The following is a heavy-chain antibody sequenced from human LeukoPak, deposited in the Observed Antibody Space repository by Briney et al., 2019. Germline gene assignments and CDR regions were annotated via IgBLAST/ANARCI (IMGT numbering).Heavy chain of an antibody. CDR1: GFTFSSYA. CDR2: ISSNGGST. V-gene: IGHV3-64D*06. D-gene: IGHD3-10*01. J-gene: IGHJ4*02. Sequence: GGSLRLSCSASGFTFSSYAMHWVRQAPGKGLEYVSAISSNGGSTYYADSVKGRFTTSRDNSRNTLHLQMSSLRVEDTAVYYCVKDSSSGSYFDYWGQGTLVTVSS. CDR3: VKDSSSGSYFDY.